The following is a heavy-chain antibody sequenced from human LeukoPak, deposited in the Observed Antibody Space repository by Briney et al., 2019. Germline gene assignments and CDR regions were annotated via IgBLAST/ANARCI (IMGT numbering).Heavy chain of an antibody. CDR3: ARDLRFTMVRGVIRGFSGY. Sequence: ASVKVSCKASGYTFTSYDINWVRQATGQGLEWMGWMNPNSGNTGYAQKFQGRVTMTRNTSISTAYMELSSLRSDDTAVYYCARDLRFTMVRGVIRGFSGYWGQGTLVTVSS. CDR1: GYTFTSYD. CDR2: MNPNSGNT. V-gene: IGHV1-8*01. D-gene: IGHD3-10*01. J-gene: IGHJ4*02.